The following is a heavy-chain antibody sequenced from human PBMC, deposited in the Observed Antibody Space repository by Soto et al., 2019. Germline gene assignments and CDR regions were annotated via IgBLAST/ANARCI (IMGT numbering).Heavy chain of an antibody. CDR3: AHKGPEDWPLDY. D-gene: IGHD3-9*01. CDR1: GFSLSTSGVG. J-gene: IGHJ4*02. V-gene: IGHV2-5*02. Sequence: QITLKESGPPLVKPTQTLTLTCAFSGFSLSTSGVGVGWIRQPPGKALEWLAVIYWDDSKHYSPSLRSRPTITKATSKNQVVLTMTNMDPMHTGTYYCAHKGPEDWPLDYWGQGTLVTVSS. CDR2: IYWDDSK.